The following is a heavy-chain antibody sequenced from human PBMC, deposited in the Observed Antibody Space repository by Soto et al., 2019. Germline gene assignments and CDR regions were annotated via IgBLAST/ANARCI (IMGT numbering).Heavy chain of an antibody. CDR2: ISTGGDII. J-gene: IGHJ4*02. Sequence: GGSLRLSCVASGFIFSDYYMSWIRQAPGKGLEWVSYISTGGDIIYYADSVKGRFTISRDNAKNSLYLQMDSLRVEDTAVYYCARNPRYCYSSNCRWGGQGTLVTVSS. CDR1: GFIFSDYY. CDR3: ARNPRYCYSSNCRW. V-gene: IGHV3-11*01. D-gene: IGHD6-13*01.